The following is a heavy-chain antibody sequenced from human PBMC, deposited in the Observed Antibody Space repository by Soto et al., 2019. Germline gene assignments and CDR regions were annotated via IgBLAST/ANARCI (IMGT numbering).Heavy chain of an antibody. D-gene: IGHD1-26*01. CDR3: AREPVGPDYAMDV. CDR1: GFDFSSYG. V-gene: IGHV3-33*01. Sequence: QMQLVESGGGVVQPGTSLRLSCAASGFDFSSYGMHWVRQTPGKGLEWVAVLGFDGGGRYYADSVKGRFTISRDNSKKMLYLQMDSLRAGDTALYYCAREPVGPDYAMDVWGQGTTVIVSS. CDR2: LGFDGGGR. J-gene: IGHJ6*02.